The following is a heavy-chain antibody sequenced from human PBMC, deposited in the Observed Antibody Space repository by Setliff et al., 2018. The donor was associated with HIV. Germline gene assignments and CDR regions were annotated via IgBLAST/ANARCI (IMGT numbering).Heavy chain of an antibody. CDR2: ITSNMDST. D-gene: IGHD3-9*01. V-gene: IGHV3-64D*09. J-gene: IGHJ4*02. CDR1: GFKFSSYA. Sequence: GGSLRLSCSASGFKFSSYAMHWVRQAPGKGLEYVSAITSNMDSTYYGDSVKGRFTISRDNSKNTLYLQMNSLRAGDTAIYYCVKDRTDILTGYGDHWGQGTQVTVSS. CDR3: VKDRTDILTGYGDH.